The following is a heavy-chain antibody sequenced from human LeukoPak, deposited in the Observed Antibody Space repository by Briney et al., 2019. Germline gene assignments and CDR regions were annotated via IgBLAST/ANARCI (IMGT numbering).Heavy chain of an antibody. CDR2: IYYSGST. D-gene: IGHD3-22*01. Sequence: PSQTLSLTCTVSGGSISSGSYYWSWIRQPPGKGLEWIGYIYYSGSTNYNPSLKSRVTISVDTSKNQFSLKLSSVTAADTAVYYCARAVNPNRYYDSSGLTENNWFDPWGQGTLVTVSS. V-gene: IGHV4-61*01. CDR3: ARAVNPNRYYDSSGLTENNWFDP. CDR1: GGSISSGSYY. J-gene: IGHJ5*02.